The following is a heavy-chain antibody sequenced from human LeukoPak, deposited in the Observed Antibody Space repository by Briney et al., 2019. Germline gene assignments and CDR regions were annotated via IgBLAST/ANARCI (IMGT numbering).Heavy chain of an antibody. Sequence: GGSLRLSCAASGFTFSNNWMTWVRQAPGKGLEWVASVKKDASEKYYVDSVKGRFTISRDNAKSSLYLQMSSLRAEDTAVYYCARSGYNGHVWGLGTLVTVSS. V-gene: IGHV3-7*01. J-gene: IGHJ4*02. CDR1: GFTFSNNW. CDR3: ARSGYNGHV. D-gene: IGHD5-12*01. CDR2: VKKDASEK.